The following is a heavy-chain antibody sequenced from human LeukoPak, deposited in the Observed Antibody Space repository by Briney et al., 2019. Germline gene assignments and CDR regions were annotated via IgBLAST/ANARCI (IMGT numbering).Heavy chain of an antibody. Sequence: GGSLRLSCRASGFTFGVYAMSWVRQAPGKGLEWVGFIRTKSHGGTTEYAASVKGRFTISRDESKSIAYLQMNSLKTEDTAVYYCTRGGVYMDVWGKGTTVIFSS. J-gene: IGHJ6*03. CDR3: TRGGVYMDV. CDR1: GFTFGVYA. CDR2: IRTKSHGGTT. V-gene: IGHV3-49*04.